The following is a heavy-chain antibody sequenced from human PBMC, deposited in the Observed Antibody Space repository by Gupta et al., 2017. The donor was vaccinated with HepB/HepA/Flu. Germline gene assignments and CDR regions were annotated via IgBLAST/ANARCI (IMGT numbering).Heavy chain of an antibody. CDR3: ARGTRTFDY. CDR1: GYSFTSYD. Sequence: QVQLVQSGAEVQKPGASVKVSCKASGYSFTSYDVSWVRQATGQGLEWMGWMNPRSGNTGYLQKFQGRVTMTRDTSISTAYMELSSLRSEDTAVYYCARGTRTFDYWGQGTLVTVSS. V-gene: IGHV1-8*01. CDR2: MNPRSGNT. J-gene: IGHJ4*02.